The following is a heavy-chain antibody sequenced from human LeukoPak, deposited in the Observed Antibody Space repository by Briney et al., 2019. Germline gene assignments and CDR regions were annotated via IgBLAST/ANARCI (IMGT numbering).Heavy chain of an antibody. CDR3: ARKSSFDAFDI. Sequence: ASVKVSCKASGYSFTHYAMNWVRQAPGQGLEWMGWIHTNTGNPTYAQGFTGRFVFSLDTSLNTAYLQISSAKTEDTAVYYCARKSSFDAFDIWGQGTMVTVSS. CDR1: GYSFTHYA. V-gene: IGHV7-4-1*02. J-gene: IGHJ3*02. D-gene: IGHD2/OR15-2a*01. CDR2: IHTNTGNP.